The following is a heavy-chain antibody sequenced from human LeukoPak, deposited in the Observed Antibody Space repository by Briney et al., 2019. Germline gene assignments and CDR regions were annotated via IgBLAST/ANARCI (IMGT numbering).Heavy chain of an antibody. J-gene: IGHJ4*02. D-gene: IGHD5-18*01. V-gene: IGHV3-33*01. CDR3: ARDNTAKYYFDS. CDR1: GFTFSSYG. Sequence: PGGSLRLSCAASGFTFSSYGMHWVRQAPGKGLEWVAIISSDGSNNYYADSVKGRFTISRDNSKNTLYLQMNSLRAEDTAVYYCARDNTAKYYFDSWGQGTLVTVSS. CDR2: ISSDGSNN.